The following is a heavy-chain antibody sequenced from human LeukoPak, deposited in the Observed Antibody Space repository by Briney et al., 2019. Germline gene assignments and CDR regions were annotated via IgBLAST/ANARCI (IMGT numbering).Heavy chain of an antibody. Sequence: GGSLRLSCAASGFTFTSYAMHWVRQAPGKGLEWVAVISFDERNSYYTDSVKGRFTISRDNSKNTMYLQMNSLRAEDTAVYYCASPFYYDSSGYAYWGQGTLVSVSS. D-gene: IGHD3-22*01. J-gene: IGHJ4*02. CDR3: ASPFYYDSSGYAY. CDR1: GFTFTSYA. CDR2: ISFDERNS. V-gene: IGHV3-30*04.